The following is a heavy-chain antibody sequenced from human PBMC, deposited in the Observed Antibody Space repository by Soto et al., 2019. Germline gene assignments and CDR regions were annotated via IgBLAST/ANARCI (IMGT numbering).Heavy chain of an antibody. Sequence: GGSLRLSCAASGFTFSNYWMSWVRQAPGKGLEWVANIKQDGSEKYYVDSVKGRFTISRDNAKNSLYLQMNSLRAEDTAVYYCARGDSGSYYFSDYYGMDVWGQGTTVTVYS. V-gene: IGHV3-7*03. CDR2: IKQDGSEK. CDR1: GFTFSNYW. J-gene: IGHJ6*02. D-gene: IGHD1-26*01. CDR3: ARGDSGSYYFSDYYGMDV.